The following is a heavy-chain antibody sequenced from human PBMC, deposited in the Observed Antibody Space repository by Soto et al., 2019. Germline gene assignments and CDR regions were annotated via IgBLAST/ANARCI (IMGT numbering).Heavy chain of an antibody. CDR2: IYHSGST. D-gene: IGHD3-3*01. CDR3: ARGTIFGVGYGMDV. J-gene: IGHJ6*02. CDR1: GYSISSGYY. Sequence: SETLSLTCAVSGYSISSGYYWGWIRQPPGKGVGGIGYIYHSGSTYYSPSLQGRVTISVDLSKNQFSLKLSSVTAADTAVYYCARGTIFGVGYGMDVWGQGTTVTVSS. V-gene: IGHV4-38-2*01.